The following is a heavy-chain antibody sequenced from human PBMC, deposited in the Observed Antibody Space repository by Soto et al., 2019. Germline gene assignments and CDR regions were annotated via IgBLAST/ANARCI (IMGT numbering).Heavy chain of an antibody. Sequence: QVQLVESGGGVVQPGRSLRLSCAASGFTFSSYGMHWVRQAPGKGLEWVAVISYDGSNKYYADSVKGRFTISRDNSKNAVYPQLNSLSAADTAVYYCAKVFVPDAVWAYGMDVWGKGTAVTVSS. D-gene: IGHD2-2*01. CDR1: GFTFSSYG. J-gene: IGHJ6*04. V-gene: IGHV3-30*18. CDR3: AKVFVPDAVWAYGMDV. CDR2: ISYDGSNK.